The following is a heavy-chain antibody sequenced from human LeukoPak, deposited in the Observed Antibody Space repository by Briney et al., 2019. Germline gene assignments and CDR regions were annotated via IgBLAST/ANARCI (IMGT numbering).Heavy chain of an antibody. CDR1: GFTFSSYS. V-gene: IGHV3-48*02. CDR3: ARERSTTVKYYYYYYMDV. J-gene: IGHJ6*03. CDR2: INSSSSTI. D-gene: IGHD4-11*01. Sequence: PGGSLRLSCAASGFTFSSYSMNWVRQAPGKGLEWVSYINSSSSTIYYADSVKGLFTISRDNAKNSLYLQMNSLRDEDTAVYYCARERSTTVKYYYYYYMDVWGKGTTVTVSS.